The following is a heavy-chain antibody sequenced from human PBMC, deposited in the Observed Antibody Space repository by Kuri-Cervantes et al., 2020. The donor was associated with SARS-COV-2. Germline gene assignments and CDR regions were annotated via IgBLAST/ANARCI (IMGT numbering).Heavy chain of an antibody. CDR3: ARDHIVVVPAAMRYYYYGMDV. CDR1: GFTFSSYD. CDR2: ISGSGGST. D-gene: IGHD2-2*01. Sequence: GGSLRLSCAASGFTFSSYDMHWVRQATGKGLEWVSAISGSGGSTYYADSVKGRFTISRDNSKNTLYLQMNSLRAEDTAVYYCARDHIVVVPAAMRYYYYGMDVWGQGTTVTVSS. V-gene: IGHV3-23*01. J-gene: IGHJ6*02.